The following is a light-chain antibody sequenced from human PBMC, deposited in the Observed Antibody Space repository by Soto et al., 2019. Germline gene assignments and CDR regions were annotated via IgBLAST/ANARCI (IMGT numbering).Light chain of an antibody. Sequence: QSVLTQPPSLSGAQGQRVTISCTGSSSNLGAHYDVHWYRQLPGTAPKVVIYGNNKRPSGVPDRFSGSKSDTSASLAISGLQAEADADYYCQSYDNNLSGSIFGGGTKLAVL. CDR1: SSNLGAHYD. CDR2: GNN. V-gene: IGLV1-40*01. CDR3: QSYDNNLSGSI. J-gene: IGLJ2*01.